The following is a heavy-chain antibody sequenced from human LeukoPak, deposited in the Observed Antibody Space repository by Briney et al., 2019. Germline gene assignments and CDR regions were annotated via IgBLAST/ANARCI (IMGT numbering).Heavy chain of an antibody. V-gene: IGHV3-74*01. D-gene: IGHD3-16*01. Sequence: GGSLRLSCAASGFTFSSYWMHWVRQAPGKGLVWVSRSNSDGSSAAHADSVKGRFTISRDNAKNTLYLQMNSLRAEDTAVYYCATDGGGYDLRYWGQGTLVTVSS. J-gene: IGHJ4*02. CDR1: GFTFSSYW. CDR2: SNSDGSSA. CDR3: ATDGGGYDLRY.